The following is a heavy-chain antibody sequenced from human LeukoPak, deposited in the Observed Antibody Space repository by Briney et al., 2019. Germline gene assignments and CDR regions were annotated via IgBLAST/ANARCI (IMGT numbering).Heavy chain of an antibody. Sequence: GGSLRLSCAASGFTFSSYARSWVRQAPGKGLEWVSAISGSGGSTYYADSVKGRFTISRDNSKNTLYLQMNSLRAEDTAVYYCAKDGPRGSLSSSWYTDYWGQGTLVTVSS. CDR2: ISGSGGST. CDR3: AKDGPRGSLSSSWYTDY. D-gene: IGHD6-13*01. J-gene: IGHJ4*02. V-gene: IGHV3-23*01. CDR1: GFTFSSYA.